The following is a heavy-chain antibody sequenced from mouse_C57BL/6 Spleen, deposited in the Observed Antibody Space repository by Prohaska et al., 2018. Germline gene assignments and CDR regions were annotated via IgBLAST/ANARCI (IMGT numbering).Heavy chain of an antibody. CDR3: ARESNYDDMDY. D-gene: IGHD2-5*01. CDR1: GYTFTSYW. J-gene: IGHJ4*01. CDR2: IYPGSGST. Sequence: QVQLQQPGAELVKPGASVKMSCKASGYTFTSYWITWVKQRPGQGLDWIGDIYPGSGSTNYNEKFKSKATLTVDTSSSKVYMQSSSLTSEDSAVYYCARESNYDDMDYWGQGTSVTVSS. V-gene: IGHV1-55*01.